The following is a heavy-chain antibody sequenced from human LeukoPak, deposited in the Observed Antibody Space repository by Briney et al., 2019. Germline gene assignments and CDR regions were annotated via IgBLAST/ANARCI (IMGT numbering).Heavy chain of an antibody. CDR3: TTRHQLWSQGSDY. Sequence: GGSLRLSCAASGFTFSNAWMNWGRQAPGEGLEWVGRIKSKTDGGTTDYAAPVKGRFTISRDDSKNTLYLQMTSLKTEDTAVYYCTTRHQLWSQGSDYWGQGTLVTVSS. CDR2: IKSKTDGGTT. D-gene: IGHD5-18*01. J-gene: IGHJ4*02. CDR1: GFTFSNAW. V-gene: IGHV3-15*07.